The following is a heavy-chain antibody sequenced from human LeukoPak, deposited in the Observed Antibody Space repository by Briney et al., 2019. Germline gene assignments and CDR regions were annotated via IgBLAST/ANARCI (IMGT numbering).Heavy chain of an antibody. J-gene: IGHJ4*02. Sequence: GGSLRLSCAASGFTVSCNYMSWVRQAPGKGLDWVSVIYSGGSTYYADSVKGRFTISRDNSKNTLYLQMNSLRAEDTAVYYCARGHDYDSSVAYWGQGTLVTVSS. D-gene: IGHD3-22*01. CDR2: IYSGGST. V-gene: IGHV3-66*01. CDR3: ARGHDYDSSVAY. CDR1: GFTVSCNY.